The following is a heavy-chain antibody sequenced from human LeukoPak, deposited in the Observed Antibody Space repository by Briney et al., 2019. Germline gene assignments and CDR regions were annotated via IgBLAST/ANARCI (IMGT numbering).Heavy chain of an antibody. Sequence: GGTLRLSCAASGFTFSSNTIHWVRQAPGKGLEWVAVISYDGSNKYYADSVKGRFTISRDNSKNTLYLQMNSLRAEDTAVYYCAKDVVPAARAYFDYWGQGTLVTVSS. CDR1: GFTFSSNT. V-gene: IGHV3-30*04. CDR2: ISYDGSNK. J-gene: IGHJ4*02. CDR3: AKDVVPAARAYFDY. D-gene: IGHD2-2*01.